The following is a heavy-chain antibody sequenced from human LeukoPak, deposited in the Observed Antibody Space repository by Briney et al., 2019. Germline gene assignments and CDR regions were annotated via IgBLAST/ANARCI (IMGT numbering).Heavy chain of an antibody. CDR3: AKDDSSGYSYFQH. D-gene: IGHD3-22*01. J-gene: IGHJ1*01. Sequence: GGSLRLSCAASGFTFSSYGMHWVRHAPGKGREWGAVISYDGSNKYYADSVKGRFTISRDNSKNTLYLQMNSLRAEDTAVYYCAKDDSSGYSYFQHWGQGTLVTVSS. V-gene: IGHV3-30*18. CDR1: GFTFSSYG. CDR2: ISYDGSNK.